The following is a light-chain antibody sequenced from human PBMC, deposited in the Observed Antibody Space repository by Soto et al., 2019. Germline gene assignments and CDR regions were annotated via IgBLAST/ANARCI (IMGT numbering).Light chain of an antibody. V-gene: IGLV2-14*01. CDR3: SSYTRSSFYV. J-gene: IGLJ1*01. CDR2: DVS. Sequence: QSALTQPASVSGSPGQSITISCTGTSSDVGGYNYVSWYQQHPGKAPKLMIYDVSNRPSGVSNRFSGSKSGNTASLTISGLQAEDEADYYCSSYTRSSFYVFGTGTKLTFL. CDR1: SSDVGGYNY.